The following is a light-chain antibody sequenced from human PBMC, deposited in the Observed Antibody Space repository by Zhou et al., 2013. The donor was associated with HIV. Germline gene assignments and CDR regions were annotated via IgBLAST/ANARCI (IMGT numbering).Light chain of an antibody. J-gene: IGKJ4*01. CDR2: KVS. CDR3: MQALQTPRT. V-gene: IGKV2-30*01. CDR1: QSLVDSDGDTY. Sequence: DVVLTQSPVSLAVTRGQPASISCRSSQSLVDSDGDTYLNWFQQRPGQSPRRLLYKVSKRDSGVPDRFSGSGSGTDFTLKISRVEAEDVGVYYCMQALQTPRTFGGGTRLDIK.